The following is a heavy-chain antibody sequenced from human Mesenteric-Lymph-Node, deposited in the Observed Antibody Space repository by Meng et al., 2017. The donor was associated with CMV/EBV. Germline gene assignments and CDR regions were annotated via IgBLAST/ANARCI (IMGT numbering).Heavy chain of an antibody. CDR3: ARDPYDFWSGYGIN. CDR2: TRYDGSNR. Sequence: GESLKISCAASGFTFSSYGMHWVRQAPGKGLEWVAFTRYDGSNRYYADSVKGRFTISRDNSKNTLYLQMSSLRAEDTAVYYCARDPYDFWSGYGINWGQGTLVTVSS. D-gene: IGHD3-3*01. CDR1: GFTFSSYG. V-gene: IGHV3-30*02. J-gene: IGHJ4*02.